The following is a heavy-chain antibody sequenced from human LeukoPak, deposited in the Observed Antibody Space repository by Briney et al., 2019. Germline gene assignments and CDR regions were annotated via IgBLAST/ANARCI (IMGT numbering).Heavy chain of an antibody. D-gene: IGHD1-26*01. J-gene: IGHJ3*02. Sequence: GGSLRLSCAASGFTFSSYWMHWVRQAPGKGLVWVSRINSDGSSTSYADSVKGRFTISRDNAKNTLYLQMNSLRAEDTAVYYCAREGSGSPDAFDIWGQGTMVTVSS. CDR1: GFTFSSYW. CDR2: INSDGSST. CDR3: AREGSGSPDAFDI. V-gene: IGHV3-74*01.